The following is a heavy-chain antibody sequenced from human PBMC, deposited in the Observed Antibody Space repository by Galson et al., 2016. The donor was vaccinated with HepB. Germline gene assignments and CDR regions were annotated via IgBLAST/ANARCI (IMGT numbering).Heavy chain of an antibody. CDR1: GYTFTSYY. V-gene: IGHV1-46*01. CDR3: VRAQDQDFDT. Sequence: SVKVSCKASGYTFTSYYMHWVRQAPGQGLEWMGIVSRTDGSANYEQNFQGRVTMTRDTSTNTLYMEVSSLTSEDTAVYYCVRAQDQDFDTWGQGTLVTVSS. J-gene: IGHJ4*02. D-gene: IGHD2-2*01. CDR2: VSRTDGSA.